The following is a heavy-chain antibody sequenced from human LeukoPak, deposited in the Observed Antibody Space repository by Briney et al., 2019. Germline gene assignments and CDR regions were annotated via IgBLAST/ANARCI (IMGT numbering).Heavy chain of an antibody. CDR2: ISSSSSYI. CDR1: GFTFSSYS. D-gene: IGHD1-26*01. J-gene: IGHJ5*02. CDR3: ASRKVGATRYNWFDP. Sequence: SGGSLRLSCAASGFTFSSYSMNWVRRAPGKGLEWVSSISSSSSYIYYADSVKGRFTISRDNAKNSLYLQMNSLRAEDTAVYYCASRKVGATRYNWFDPWGQGTLVTVSS. V-gene: IGHV3-21*01.